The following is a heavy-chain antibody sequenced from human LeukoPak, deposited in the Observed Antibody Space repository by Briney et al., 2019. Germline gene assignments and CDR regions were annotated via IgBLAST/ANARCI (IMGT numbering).Heavy chain of an antibody. J-gene: IGHJ4*02. Sequence: PGGSLRLSCAASGFTFRSYAMSWVRQAPGKGLEWVLAISGNGGNTYYADTVKGRFTISRDNSKNTLFLQMNSLRAEDTAVYYCAKTPFSYGDYYYFDHWGQGTLVTVSS. V-gene: IGHV3-23*01. CDR1: GFTFRSYA. CDR3: AKTPFSYGDYYYFDH. CDR2: ISGNGGNT. D-gene: IGHD4-17*01.